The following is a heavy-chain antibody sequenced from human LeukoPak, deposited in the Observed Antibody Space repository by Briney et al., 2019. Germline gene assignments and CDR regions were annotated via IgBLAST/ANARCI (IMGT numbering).Heavy chain of an antibody. V-gene: IGHV3-23*01. CDR2: ISASGYST. D-gene: IGHD1-7*01. CDR1: GGSISSSSYY. CDR3: AKDVYNWNFYFDY. Sequence: ETLSLTCTVSGGSISSSSYYWGWIRQPPGKGLEWVSAISASGYSTYYADSVKGRFTISRDNSKKTLYLQMDSLRAEDTAIFYCAKDVYNWNFYFDYWGQGTLVTVSS. J-gene: IGHJ4*02.